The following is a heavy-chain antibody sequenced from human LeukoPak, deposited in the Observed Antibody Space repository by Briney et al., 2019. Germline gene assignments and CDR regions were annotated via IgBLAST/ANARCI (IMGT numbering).Heavy chain of an antibody. J-gene: IGHJ4*02. Sequence: SETLSLTCTVSGASMTNYYWAWIRQPPGKGLEWIGYIYYSGSTNYNPPLKSRVTISVDTSKNQFSLKLSSVTAADTAVYYCARGNGYNYYWGQGTLVTVSS. CDR2: IYYSGST. D-gene: IGHD5-24*01. V-gene: IGHV4-59*01. CDR1: GASMTNYY. CDR3: ARGNGYNYY.